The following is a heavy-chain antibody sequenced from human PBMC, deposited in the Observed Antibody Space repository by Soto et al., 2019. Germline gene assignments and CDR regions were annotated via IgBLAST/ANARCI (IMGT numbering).Heavy chain of an antibody. J-gene: IGHJ6*02. CDR2: INPKTAAT. D-gene: IGHD1-26*01. CDR1: GYSFSDYF. Sequence: ASVKVSCKPSGYSFSDYFIQWVRQAPGQGLEWVAWINPKTAATNYAKKFQGRVSLTWDTSSTTAYMELTRLRPDDTAAYYCARIKWGLNYYNGMDVWGQGTTVTVSS. V-gene: IGHV1-2*02. CDR3: ARIKWGLNYYNGMDV.